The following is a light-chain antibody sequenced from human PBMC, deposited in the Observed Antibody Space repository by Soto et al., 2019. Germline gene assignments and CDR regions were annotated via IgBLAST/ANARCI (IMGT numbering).Light chain of an antibody. J-gene: IGLJ1*01. CDR2: SNS. Sequence: QSVLTQPPSASGTPGQRVTISCSGSNSNIGSHTVNWYQQLPGTAPKLLIYSNSQRPLGVPVRFSGSKSGTSAPLAISGLQSEDEADYYCASWDDNLQVFGLGTKLTVL. CDR1: NSNIGSHT. CDR3: ASWDDNLQV. V-gene: IGLV1-44*01.